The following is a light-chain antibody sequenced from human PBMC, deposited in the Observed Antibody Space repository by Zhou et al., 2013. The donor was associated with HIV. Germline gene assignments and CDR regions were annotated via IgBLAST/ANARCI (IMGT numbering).Light chain of an antibody. Sequence: AIRMTQSPSSLSASTGDRVTITCRASQGISSYLAWYQQKPGKAPKLLIYAASTLQSGVPSRFSGSGSGTDFTLTISSLQPEDVATYFCQKYNSDPLTFGGGTKVEIK. CDR1: QGISSY. CDR3: QKYNSDPLT. CDR2: AAS. V-gene: IGKV1-8*01. J-gene: IGKJ4*01.